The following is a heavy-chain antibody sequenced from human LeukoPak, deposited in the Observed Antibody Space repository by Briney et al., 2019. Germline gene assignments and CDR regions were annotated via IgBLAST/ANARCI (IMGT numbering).Heavy chain of an antibody. CDR1: GFTFSDYW. J-gene: IGHJ4*02. CDR3: ARLGARQMLEY. CDR2: IKQDGGQI. D-gene: IGHD4-17*01. Sequence: GGSLRLSCAASGFTFSDYWIHWVRQAPGKGLEWVANIKQDGGQIYYLESVKGRFTVSRDNAKNSLYLQMNSLRAEDTAVYYCARLGARQMLEYWGQGTLVTVSS. V-gene: IGHV3-7*01.